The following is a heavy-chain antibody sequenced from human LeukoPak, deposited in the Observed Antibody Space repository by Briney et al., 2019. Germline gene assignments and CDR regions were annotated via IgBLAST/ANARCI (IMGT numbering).Heavy chain of an antibody. Sequence: PSETLSLTCTVSGGSISTSSYYWGWIRQPPGKGLEWIGSIYYGGSTYYNPSLKSRVTISVDTSKNQFSLKLNSVTAADTAVYYCARHEHSNGSYYFDPWGQGTLVTVSS. CDR1: GGSISTSSYY. CDR2: IYYGGST. CDR3: ARHEHSNGSYYFDP. V-gene: IGHV4-39*01. J-gene: IGHJ5*02. D-gene: IGHD6-19*01.